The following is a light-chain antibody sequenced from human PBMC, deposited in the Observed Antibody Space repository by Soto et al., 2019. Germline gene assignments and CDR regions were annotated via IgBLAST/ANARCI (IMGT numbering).Light chain of an antibody. CDR2: EVS. Sequence: QSALTQPPSASGSPGQSVTMSCTGTSSDVGGYNFVSWYQQHPGKAPKLMIYEVSKRPSGVPDRFSGSKSGNTASLTVSGLQAEDEADYYCYSYAGYKGLFGGGTQLTVL. CDR3: YSYAGYKGL. CDR1: SSDVGGYNF. V-gene: IGLV2-8*01. J-gene: IGLJ2*01.